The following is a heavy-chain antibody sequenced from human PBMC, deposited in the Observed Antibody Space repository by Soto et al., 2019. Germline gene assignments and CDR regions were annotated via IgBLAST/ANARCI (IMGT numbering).Heavy chain of an antibody. CDR2: ISYDGSNK. J-gene: IGHJ4*02. Sequence: QVQLVESGGGVVQPGRSLRLSCAASGFTFSTYALNWVRQSPGKGLEWVAVISYDGSNKYYAASVKGRFTISRDNSKNTLYLQMNSLTAEDTGVYYCARNMRAFWDGSYSPSISPDYWGQGTLVTVSS. V-gene: IGHV3-30-3*01. D-gene: IGHD3-10*01. CDR1: GFTFSTYA. CDR3: ARNMRAFWDGSYSPSISPDY.